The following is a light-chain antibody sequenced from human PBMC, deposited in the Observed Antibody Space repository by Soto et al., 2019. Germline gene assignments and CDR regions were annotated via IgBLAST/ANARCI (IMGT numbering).Light chain of an antibody. CDR1: SSNIGSNY. CDR2: SNN. CDR3: ATWDDSLSGVI. Sequence: QSVLTQPPSASGTPGQRVTISCSGSSSNIGSNYVYWYQQFPGTAPKRLIYSNNERPSGVPDRISGSKSGTSASLAISGLRSEDEADYYCATWDDSLSGVIIGGGTQLTVL. V-gene: IGLV1-47*01. J-gene: IGLJ2*01.